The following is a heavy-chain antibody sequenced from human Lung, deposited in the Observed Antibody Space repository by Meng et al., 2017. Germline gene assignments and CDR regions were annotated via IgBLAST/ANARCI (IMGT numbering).Heavy chain of an antibody. CDR2: IHQSGSP. J-gene: IGHJ4*02. V-gene: IGHV4-34*01. CDR3: AKGPTTMAHDFDY. CDR1: GGSFSDYY. Sequence: QVQIKAWGAGLLKASETLSLTCVVSGGSFSDYYWGWIRQPPGKGLEWIGEIHQSGSPNYHPSLESRATITVNTSQNNLSLKLSSATAADSAVYFCAKGPTTMAHDFDYWGQGTLVTVFS. D-gene: IGHD4-11*01.